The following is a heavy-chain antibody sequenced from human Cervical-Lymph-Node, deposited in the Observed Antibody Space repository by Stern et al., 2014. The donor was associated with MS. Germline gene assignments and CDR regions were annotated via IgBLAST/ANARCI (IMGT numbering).Heavy chain of an antibody. CDR3: ARDGAYYYDSSGDLDY. D-gene: IGHD3-22*01. V-gene: IGHV1-18*01. CDR2: ISTYNGNT. Sequence: VQLVQSGAEVKKPGASVKVSCKASGYTFTSYGITWARQAPGQGLEWMGWISTYNGNTNYAQNLQGRITMTTDTSTSTAYMELRSLRSDDTAVYYCARDGAYYYDSSGDLDYWGQGTLVTVSS. J-gene: IGHJ4*02. CDR1: GYTFTSYG.